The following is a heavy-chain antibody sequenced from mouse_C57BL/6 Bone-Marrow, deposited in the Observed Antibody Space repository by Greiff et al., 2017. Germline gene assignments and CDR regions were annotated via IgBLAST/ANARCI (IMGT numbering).Heavy chain of an antibody. D-gene: IGHD2-4*01. CDR1: GFSLTSYG. CDR3: ARKGDYGSFDD. CDR2: ICRGGST. J-gene: IGHJ2*01. V-gene: IGHV2-2*01. Sequence: VQLQQSGPGLVQPSQSLSLTCTVSGFSLTSYGVHWVRQSPGKGLEWLGVICRGGSTTYNAAFISSLSISKDNSKSQVFFKMNSLQAEDTAIYYCARKGDYGSFDDWGKGTTLTVSS.